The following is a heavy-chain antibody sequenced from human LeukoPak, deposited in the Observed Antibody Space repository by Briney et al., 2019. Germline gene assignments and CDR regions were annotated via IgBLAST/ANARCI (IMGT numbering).Heavy chain of an antibody. Sequence: PSETLSLTCTVSGGSISTYYWSWIRQPPGEGLEWIGYIYYSGRTNYNPSLKSRVTISVDTSKNQVSLKLSSVTAADTAVYYCARDSASWYDAFDIWGQGTMDTVSS. V-gene: IGHV4-59*01. D-gene: IGHD6-13*01. J-gene: IGHJ3*02. CDR2: IYYSGRT. CDR1: GGSISTYY. CDR3: ARDSASWYDAFDI.